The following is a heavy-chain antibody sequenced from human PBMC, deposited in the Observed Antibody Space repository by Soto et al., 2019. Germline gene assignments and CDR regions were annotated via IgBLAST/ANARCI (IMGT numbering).Heavy chain of an antibody. V-gene: IGHV3-48*02. D-gene: IGHD4-17*01. CDR3: ARLKYDYGDRSFDY. CDR1: GFTFSSYS. CDR2: ISSSSSTI. J-gene: IGHJ4*02. Sequence: GGSLRLSCAASGFTFSSYSMNWVRQAPGKGLEWVSYISSSSSTIYYADSVKGRFTISRDNAKNSLYLQMNSLRDEDTAVYYCARLKYDYGDRSFDYWGQGTLVTVSS.